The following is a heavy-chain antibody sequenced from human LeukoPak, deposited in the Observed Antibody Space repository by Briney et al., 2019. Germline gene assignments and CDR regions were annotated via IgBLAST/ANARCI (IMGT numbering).Heavy chain of an antibody. D-gene: IGHD5/OR15-5a*01. Sequence: ASVKVSCKVSGNTLGELSMHWVRQAPGKGLEWMGGFDPEDGETIYAQKLQGRVTMTEDTSTDTAYMELRSLRPDDTAMYYCAGRVVYAHRPNDPFDIWGPGTMVIVSS. J-gene: IGHJ3*02. CDR1: GNTLGELS. CDR2: FDPEDGET. V-gene: IGHV1-24*01. CDR3: AGRVVYAHRPNDPFDI.